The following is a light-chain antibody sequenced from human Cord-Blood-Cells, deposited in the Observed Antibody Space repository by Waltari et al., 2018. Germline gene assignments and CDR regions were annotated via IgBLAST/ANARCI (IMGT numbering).Light chain of an antibody. CDR1: SSNIGSNY. V-gene: IGLV1-47*01. J-gene: IGLJ3*02. Sequence: QSVLTQPPSASGTPGQRVTISCSGSSSNIGSNYVYWYQQLPGTAPKLLIYRNNQRPSGFPYRFSGSKSGTSASLAISGLRSEDDADYYCAAWDDSLSGPGVFGGGTKLTVL. CDR2: RNN. CDR3: AAWDDSLSGPGV.